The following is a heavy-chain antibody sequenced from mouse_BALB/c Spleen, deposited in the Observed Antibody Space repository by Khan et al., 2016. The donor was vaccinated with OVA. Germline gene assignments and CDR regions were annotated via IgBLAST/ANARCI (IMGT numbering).Heavy chain of an antibody. Sequence: QIQLVQSGPGLVAPSQSLSITCSVSGFALSSYGVSWIRQPPGKGLEWLGIIWGDGSTNFHSALRSRLSISKDNSKSQVFLKLNSLQTDDTATYSWARFIYSGYDRYAMDYWGQGTSVTVSS. J-gene: IGHJ4*01. D-gene: IGHD2-2*01. V-gene: IGHV2-3*01. CDR1: GFALSSYG. CDR2: IWGDGST. CDR3: ARFIYSGYDRYAMDY.